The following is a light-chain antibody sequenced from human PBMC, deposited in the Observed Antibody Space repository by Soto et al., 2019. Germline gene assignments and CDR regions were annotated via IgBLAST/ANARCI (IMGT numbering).Light chain of an antibody. CDR2: GAS. CDR1: QTVSTN. Sequence: EIVMTQSQVTLSASPGEIATLSCRASQTVSTNLAWYQQRPGQAPRLLIYGASPRVTGIPPSFSGSGSGTDFALTISSLQSEDFAVYFCRQYTNWPQNFVQGTKLEIK. V-gene: IGKV3-15*01. J-gene: IGKJ2*01. CDR3: RQYTNWPQN.